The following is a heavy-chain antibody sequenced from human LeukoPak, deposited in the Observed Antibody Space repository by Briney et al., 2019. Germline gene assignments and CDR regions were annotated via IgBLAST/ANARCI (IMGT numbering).Heavy chain of an antibody. J-gene: IGHJ4*02. CDR2: VYYSGST. CDR3: ARYSGSYYNFDY. Sequence: SETLSLTCTVSGGSISSYYWSWIRQPPGKGLEWIGYVYYSGSTNYNPSLKSRVTISVDTSKNQFSLKLSSVTAADTAVYYCARYSGSYYNFDYWGQGTLVTVSS. V-gene: IGHV4-59*01. D-gene: IGHD1-26*01. CDR1: GGSISSYY.